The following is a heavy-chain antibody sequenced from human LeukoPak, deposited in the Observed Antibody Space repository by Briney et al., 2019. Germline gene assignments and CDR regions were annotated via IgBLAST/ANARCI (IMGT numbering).Heavy chain of an antibody. CDR2: IGTYGGDT. Sequence: SVKVSCKATSRISWVRQAPGQGLEWMGWIGTYGGDTYYAQKFQGRITVTTDTSTSTVYMELRNLRSDDTAVYYCARELNVDTAIGDYWGQGTLVTVSS. CDR3: ARELNVDTAIGDY. CDR1: TSR. J-gene: IGHJ4*02. D-gene: IGHD5-18*01. V-gene: IGHV1-18*01.